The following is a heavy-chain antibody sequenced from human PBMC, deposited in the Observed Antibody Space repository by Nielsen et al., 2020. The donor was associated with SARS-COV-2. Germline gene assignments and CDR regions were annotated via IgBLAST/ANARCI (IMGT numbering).Heavy chain of an antibody. Sequence: SCAASGFTFSSYAMHWVRQAPGKGLEWVAVISDDGSEKYYADSVKGRFTISRDNSKNTLYLQMNSLRVEDTAVYYCVYGVLESWGQGTLVIVSS. V-gene: IGHV3-30-3*01. CDR2: ISDDGSEK. D-gene: IGHD3-16*01. J-gene: IGHJ4*02. CDR1: GFTFSSYA. CDR3: VYGVLES.